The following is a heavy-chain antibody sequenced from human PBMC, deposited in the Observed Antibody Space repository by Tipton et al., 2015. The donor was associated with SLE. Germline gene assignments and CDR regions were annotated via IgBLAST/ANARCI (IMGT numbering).Heavy chain of an antibody. CDR1: GGSISSGSYY. Sequence: TLSLTCTVSGGSISSGSYYWSWIRQPAGKGLEWIGSIYYSGSTYYNPSLKSRVTISVDTSKNQFSLKLSSVTAADTAVYYCASVKSLIGRHFDYWGQGTLVTVSS. J-gene: IGHJ4*02. D-gene: IGHD2-15*01. CDR3: ASVKSLIGRHFDY. V-gene: IGHV4-39*07. CDR2: IYYSGST.